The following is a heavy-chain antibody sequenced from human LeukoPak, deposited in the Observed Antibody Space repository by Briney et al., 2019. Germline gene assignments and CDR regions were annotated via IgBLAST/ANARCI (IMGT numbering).Heavy chain of an antibody. CDR2: IKEDGSEK. CDR1: GFTFSNYW. V-gene: IGHV3-7*01. Sequence: PGGYLRLSCVASGFTFSNYWMSWVRQAPGQGLEGVANIKEDGSEKYHVDSVKGRFAISRDDAKNSLYLQVNSLRAEDTAVYYCARGVTTDYWGQGALVTVSS. CDR3: ARGVTTDY. D-gene: IGHD1-1*01. J-gene: IGHJ4*02.